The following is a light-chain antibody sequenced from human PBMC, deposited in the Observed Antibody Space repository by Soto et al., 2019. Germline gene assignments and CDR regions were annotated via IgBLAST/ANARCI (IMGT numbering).Light chain of an antibody. V-gene: IGKV3-11*01. CDR2: DAS. J-gene: IGKJ4*01. Sequence: EIVLTQSPATLSLSPGERATLSCRASQSISNFLALYQQKPGQTPRLLIYDASNRATGIPPRFSGGGSGTDFTLTISSLEPEDFAIYYCQQRIYLPLTFRGGTKVEIK. CDR3: QQRIYLPLT. CDR1: QSISNF.